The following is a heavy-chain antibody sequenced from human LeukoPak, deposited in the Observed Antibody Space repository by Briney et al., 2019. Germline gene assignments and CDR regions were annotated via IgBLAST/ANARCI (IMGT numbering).Heavy chain of an antibody. J-gene: IGHJ4*02. CDR1: GFTFSSYG. V-gene: IGHV3-21*01. CDR3: ARVPGRRELDY. CDR2: ISSTSSYI. Sequence: GGSLRLSCAASGFTFSSYGMNWVRQAPGKGLEWVSSISSTSSYIYYADSLKGRFTISRDNAKSSLYLQMNSLRAEDTAVYYCARVPGRRELDYWGQGTLVTVSS.